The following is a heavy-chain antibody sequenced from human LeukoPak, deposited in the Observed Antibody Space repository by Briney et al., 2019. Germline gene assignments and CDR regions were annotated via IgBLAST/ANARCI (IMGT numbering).Heavy chain of an antibody. CDR1: GYTLTELS. Sequence: ASVKVSCKVSGYTLTELSMHWVRQAPGQGLEWMGWINPNSGGTNYAQKFQGRVTMTRDTSISTAYMELSRLRSDDTAVYYCARTTTVSSGPDYWGQGTLVTVSS. D-gene: IGHD6-19*01. V-gene: IGHV1-2*02. CDR3: ARTTTVSSGPDY. CDR2: INPNSGGT. J-gene: IGHJ4*02.